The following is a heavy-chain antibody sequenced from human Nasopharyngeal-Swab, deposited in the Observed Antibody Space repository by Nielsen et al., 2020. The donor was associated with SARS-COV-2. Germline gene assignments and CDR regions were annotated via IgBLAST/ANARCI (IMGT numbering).Heavy chain of an antibody. V-gene: IGHV3-73*01. CDR2: SGDKDHNYAT. CDR1: ALIFSASD. CDR3: TPDFYFDY. J-gene: IGHJ4*02. Sequence: SLNISCAASALIFSASDIQWHRQASGQGLGWVGRSGDKDHNYATTYGASVQGRFTISRDDSKNTAFLQMDSLKTEDTALYYCTPDFYFDYWGQGTLVTVSS.